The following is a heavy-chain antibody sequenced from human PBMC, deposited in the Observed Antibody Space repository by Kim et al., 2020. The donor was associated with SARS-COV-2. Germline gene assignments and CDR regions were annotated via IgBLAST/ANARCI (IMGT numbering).Heavy chain of an antibody. Sequence: SETLSLTCTVSGDFFSLTSYYWAWIRQSPGKGLEWIGSLYSTDMMEYNPSLKSRVTMSLDTPKNQFTLNLESVTAADSAVFYCARLITSHAYYFVTWGQG. CDR2: LYSTDMM. J-gene: IGHJ4*01. D-gene: IGHD3-10*01. CDR3: ARLITSHAYYFVT. CDR1: GDFFSLTSYY. V-gene: IGHV4-39*06.